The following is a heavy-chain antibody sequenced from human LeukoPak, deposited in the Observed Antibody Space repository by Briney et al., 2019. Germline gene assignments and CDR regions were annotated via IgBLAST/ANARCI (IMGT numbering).Heavy chain of an antibody. V-gene: IGHV4-38-2*02. CDR2: ICHSGGT. J-gene: IGHJ6*03. CDR1: GYSISSGYY. D-gene: IGHD4-17*01. Sequence: PSETLSLTCTVSGYSISSGYYWGWFRQLRGVGLEWIGSICHSGGTYYNPSLKSRVTISVDTSKSQFSLRLSSVTAADTAVYYCARGYGDLYYYYYYMDVWGKGTTVTVSS. CDR3: ARGYGDLYYYYYYMDV.